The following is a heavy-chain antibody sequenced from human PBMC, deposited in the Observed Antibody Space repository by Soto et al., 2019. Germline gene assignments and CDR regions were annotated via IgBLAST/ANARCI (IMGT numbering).Heavy chain of an antibody. CDR3: AADYYDSSGYYRDY. CDR1: GYTFTIYA. D-gene: IGHD3-22*01. J-gene: IGHJ4*02. V-gene: IGHV1-58*01. Sequence: SVKVSCKASGYTFTIYAVRWVRQARGQRLEWIGWIVVGSGNTNYAQKFQERVTITRDMSTSTAYMELSSLRSKDTAVYYCAADYYDSSGYYRDYWGQGTLVTVSS. CDR2: IVVGSGNT.